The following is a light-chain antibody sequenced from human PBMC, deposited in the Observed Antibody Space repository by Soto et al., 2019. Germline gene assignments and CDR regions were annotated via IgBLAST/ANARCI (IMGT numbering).Light chain of an antibody. CDR2: KVS. J-gene: IGKJ2*01. Sequence: DVVMTQSPLSLPVTLGQPASISCRSSQSLAYSDGNTYLNWFQQRPGQSPRRLIYKVSNRDSGVPDRFSGGGPGTDCKLKISRVEAEDVGVYYCMQGARWPPYTFGQGTKLEIK. CDR1: QSLAYSDGNTY. V-gene: IGKV2-30*01. CDR3: MQGARWPPYT.